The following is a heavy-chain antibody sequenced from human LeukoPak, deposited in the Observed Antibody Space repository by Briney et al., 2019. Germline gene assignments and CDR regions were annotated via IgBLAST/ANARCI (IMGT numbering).Heavy chain of an antibody. D-gene: IGHD3-10*01. Sequence: SETLSLTCTVSGGSISSYYWSWIRQPPGKGLEWIGYIYYSGSTNYNPSLKSRVTISVDTSKNQFSLKLGSVTAADTAVYYCARGAYYGSGSSHFHYYGMDVWGQGTTVTVSS. V-gene: IGHV4-59*08. CDR2: IYYSGST. J-gene: IGHJ6*02. CDR1: GGSISSYY. CDR3: ARGAYYGSGSSHFHYYGMDV.